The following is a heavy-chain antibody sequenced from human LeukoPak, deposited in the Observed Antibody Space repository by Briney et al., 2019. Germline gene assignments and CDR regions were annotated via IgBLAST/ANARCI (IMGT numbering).Heavy chain of an antibody. CDR2: ISAYNGNT. J-gene: IGHJ6*03. CDR1: GYTFTSYG. Sequence: EASVKVSCKASGYTFTSYGISWVRQAPGQGLEWMGWISAYNGNTNYAQKLQGRVTMTTDTSTSTAYMELRSLRSDDTAVYYCARADSGATYYYYYYYMDVWGKGTTVTISS. D-gene: IGHD5-24*01. V-gene: IGHV1-18*01. CDR3: ARADSGATYYYYYYYMDV.